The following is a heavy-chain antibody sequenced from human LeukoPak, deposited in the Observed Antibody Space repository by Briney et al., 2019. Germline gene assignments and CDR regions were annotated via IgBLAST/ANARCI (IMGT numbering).Heavy chain of an antibody. CDR2: ISNTGGTT. Sequence: PGGSLRLSCAASGFTFRSYAMSWVRQAPGKGLEWVSTISNTGGTTYYADSVKGRFTISRDNSQNTLYLQMNSLRAEDTAVYYCAKTLSGDSGTHGSDFDYWGQGTLVTVSS. D-gene: IGHD3-10*01. CDR3: AKTLSGDSGTHGSDFDY. V-gene: IGHV3-23*01. CDR1: GFTFRSYA. J-gene: IGHJ4*02.